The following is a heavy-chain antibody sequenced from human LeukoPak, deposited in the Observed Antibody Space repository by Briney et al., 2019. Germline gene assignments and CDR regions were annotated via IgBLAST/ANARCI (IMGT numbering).Heavy chain of an antibody. CDR3: ARGPKGYYYDSSGFFYD. CDR1: GFSFSSYW. V-gene: IGHV3-74*01. CDR2: INSDGSST. Sequence: GGSLSLSCAASGFSFSSYWMRWVRQPPGKGLVWVSRINSDGSSTSYADSVKGRFTISRDNAKNTLYLQMNSLRAEDTAVYYCARGPKGYYYDSSGFFYDWGQGTLVTVSS. J-gene: IGHJ4*02. D-gene: IGHD3-22*01.